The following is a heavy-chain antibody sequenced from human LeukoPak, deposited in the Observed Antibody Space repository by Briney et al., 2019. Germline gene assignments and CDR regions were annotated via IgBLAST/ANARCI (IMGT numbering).Heavy chain of an antibody. J-gene: IGHJ4*02. CDR1: GGSISGYY. CDR2: IYYSGST. Sequence: SETLSLTCTVSGGSISGYYWSWIRQAPGKGLEWIGNIYYSGSTNYNPSLKSRVTISVDTSKNQFSLNLSSVTAADTAVYYCARHGTLGSTTYPLDYWGQGTLVTVSS. D-gene: IGHD1-26*01. V-gene: IGHV4-59*08. CDR3: ARHGTLGSTTYPLDY.